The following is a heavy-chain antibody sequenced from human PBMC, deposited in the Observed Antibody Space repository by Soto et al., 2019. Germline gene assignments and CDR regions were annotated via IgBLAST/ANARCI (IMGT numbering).Heavy chain of an antibody. Sequence: GGSLRLSCAASGFTFSDYYMSWIRQAPGKGLEWVSYISSSGSTIYYADSVKGRFTISRDNAKNSLYLQMNSLRAEDTAVYYCARTPYGCSGGSCYYYYYYMDVWGKGTTVTVSS. CDR1: GFTFSDYY. D-gene: IGHD2-15*01. CDR2: ISSSGSTI. J-gene: IGHJ6*03. CDR3: ARTPYGCSGGSCYYYYYYMDV. V-gene: IGHV3-11*01.